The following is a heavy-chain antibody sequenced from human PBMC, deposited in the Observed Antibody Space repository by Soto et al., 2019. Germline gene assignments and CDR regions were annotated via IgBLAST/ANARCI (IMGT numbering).Heavy chain of an antibody. Sequence: WASVKVSCKASGGTFSSYAISWVRQAPGQGLEWMGGIIPIFGTANYAQKFQGRVTITADESTSTAYMELSSLRSEDTAVYYCARQRYYDSSGQETPPPFDYWGQGTLVTVSS. CDR3: ARQRYYDSSGQETPPPFDY. J-gene: IGHJ4*02. V-gene: IGHV1-69*13. D-gene: IGHD3-22*01. CDR1: GGTFSSYA. CDR2: IIPIFGTA.